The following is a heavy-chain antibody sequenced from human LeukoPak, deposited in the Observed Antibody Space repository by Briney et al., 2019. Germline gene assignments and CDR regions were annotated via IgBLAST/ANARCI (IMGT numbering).Heavy chain of an antibody. V-gene: IGHV4-59*01. CDR3: ARDISGYSGYETHYYYYGMDV. D-gene: IGHD5-12*01. Sequence: SETLSLTCTVSGGSISSYYWSWIRQPPGKGLEWIGYIYYSGSTKYNPSLKSRVTISVDTSKNQFSLKLSSVTAADTAVYYCARDISGYSGYETHYYYYGMDVRGQGTTVTVSS. J-gene: IGHJ6*02. CDR1: GGSISSYY. CDR2: IYYSGST.